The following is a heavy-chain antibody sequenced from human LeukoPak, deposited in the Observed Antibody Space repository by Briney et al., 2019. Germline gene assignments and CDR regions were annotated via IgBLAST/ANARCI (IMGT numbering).Heavy chain of an antibody. Sequence: SEILSLTCAVYGGSFSGYYWSWIRQPPGKGLEWIGEINHSGSTNYNPSLKSRVTISVDTSKTQFYMKLSSVTAAATAVYYCARGGATGTTPRRFDPWGQGTLVTVSS. CDR3: ARGGATGTTPRRFDP. D-gene: IGHD1-7*01. CDR1: GGSFSGYY. J-gene: IGHJ5*02. CDR2: INHSGST. V-gene: IGHV4-34*01.